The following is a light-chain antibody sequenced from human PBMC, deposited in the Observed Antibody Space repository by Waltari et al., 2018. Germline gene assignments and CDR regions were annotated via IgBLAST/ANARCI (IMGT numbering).Light chain of an antibody. Sequence: DIEITQSTSCPSAHVGDRGTITCRASQSISSYLNCFQQTPGKAPKLLIYAASSLQSGVPSRFSGSGSGTDFTLTISSLQPEDFATYYCQQSYSTPRTFGGGTKVEIK. CDR3: QQSYSTPRT. J-gene: IGKJ4*01. CDR1: QSISSY. CDR2: AAS. V-gene: IGKV1-39*01.